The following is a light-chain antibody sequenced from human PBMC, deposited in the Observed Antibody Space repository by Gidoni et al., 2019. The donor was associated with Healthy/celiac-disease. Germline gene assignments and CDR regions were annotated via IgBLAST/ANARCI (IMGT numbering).Light chain of an antibody. V-gene: IGKV3-11*01. Sequence: IVLTQSPATLSLSPGERATISCRASQSVRSYLAWDQQNPGQAHRLLIYDASNRATGIPARFSGSGSGTDFTLTISSLEPEDFAVYYCQQRSNWPPITFGQGTRLEIK. CDR1: QSVRSY. CDR2: DAS. J-gene: IGKJ5*01. CDR3: QQRSNWPPIT.